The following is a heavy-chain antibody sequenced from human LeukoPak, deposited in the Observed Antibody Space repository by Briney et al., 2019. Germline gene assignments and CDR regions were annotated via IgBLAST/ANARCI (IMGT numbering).Heavy chain of an antibody. V-gene: IGHV3-49*04. CDR3: TRSSSGWYSDY. Sequence: GGSLRLSCAASGFNFNDAAMTWVRQAPGKGLEWVGFIRSKAFGGTTEYAASVKGRFIISRDDFKSIAYLQMNSLKTEDTAVYYCTRSSSGWYSDYWGQGTLVTVSS. CDR1: GFNFNDAA. D-gene: IGHD6-19*01. CDR2: IRSKAFGGTT. J-gene: IGHJ4*02.